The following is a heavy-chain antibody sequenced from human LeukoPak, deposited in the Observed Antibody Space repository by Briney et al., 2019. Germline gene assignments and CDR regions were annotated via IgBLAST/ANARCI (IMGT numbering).Heavy chain of an antibody. J-gene: IGHJ5*02. CDR2: IYYSGSH. CDR1: GASVTTSY. V-gene: IGHV4-59*02. Sequence: PSETLSLTCTVSGASVTTSYWSWLRRPPGKSPEWIGYIYYSGSHIYSPSLNSRVTISLDTSKNRFSLKLTSVTAEDTTVYYCAREGYGSRSRDNWLDPWGQGTLVTVSS. CDR3: AREGYGSRSRDNWLDP. D-gene: IGHD3-10*01.